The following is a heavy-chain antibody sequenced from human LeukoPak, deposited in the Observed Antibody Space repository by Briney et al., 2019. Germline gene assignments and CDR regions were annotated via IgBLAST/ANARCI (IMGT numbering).Heavy chain of an antibody. Sequence: GGSLRLSCAASGFTFDDYAMHWVRQAAGKGLEWVAGISWNSGSIGYADSVKGRFTISRDNAKNSLYLQMNRLRADDMALYYCAKGLTYYDILPGFDYWGQGTLVTVSS. V-gene: IGHV3-9*03. J-gene: IGHJ4*02. D-gene: IGHD3-9*01. CDR2: ISWNSGSI. CDR1: GFTFDDYA. CDR3: AKGLTYYDILPGFDY.